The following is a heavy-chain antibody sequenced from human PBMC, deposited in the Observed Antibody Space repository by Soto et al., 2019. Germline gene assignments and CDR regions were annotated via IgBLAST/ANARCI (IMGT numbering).Heavy chain of an antibody. CDR3: ARDRTGYGDNYYYYGMDV. D-gene: IGHD4-17*01. CDR1: GGSISSGGYY. J-gene: IGHJ6*02. Sequence: LSLTCTVSGGSISSGGYYWSWIRQHPGKGLEWIGYIYYSGSTYYNPSLKSRVTISVDTSKNQFSLKLSSVTAADTAVYYCARDRTGYGDNYYYYGMDVWGQGTTVTVSS. V-gene: IGHV4-31*03. CDR2: IYYSGST.